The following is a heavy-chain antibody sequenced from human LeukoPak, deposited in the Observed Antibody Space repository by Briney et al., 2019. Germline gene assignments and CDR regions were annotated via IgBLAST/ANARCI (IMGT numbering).Heavy chain of an antibody. J-gene: IGHJ4*02. CDR1: GFTFDDYA. CDR2: ISWNSGSI. Sequence: GGSLRLSCAASGFTFDDYAMHWVRHAPGKGLEWVSGISWNSGSIGYADSVKGRFTISRDNAKNSLYLQMNSLRAEDTALYYCAKDRGCYYAFDYWGQGTLVTVSS. V-gene: IGHV3-9*01. D-gene: IGHD1-26*01. CDR3: AKDRGCYYAFDY.